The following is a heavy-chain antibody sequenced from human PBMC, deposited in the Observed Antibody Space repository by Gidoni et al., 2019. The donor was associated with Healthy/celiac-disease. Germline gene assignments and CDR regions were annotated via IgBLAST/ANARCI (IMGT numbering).Heavy chain of an antibody. D-gene: IGHD3-22*01. V-gene: IGHV3-33*01. J-gene: IGHJ4*02. CDR2: IWYDGSNK. Sequence: QVQLVESGGGVVQPGRSLRLSCAASGFTFSSYGMHWVRQAPGKGLEWVAVIWYDGSNKYYADSVKGRFTISRDNSKNTLYLQMNSLRAEDTAVYYCARDFTHGDSSGYPDYWGQGTLVTVSS. CDR1: GFTFSSYG. CDR3: ARDFTHGDSSGYPDY.